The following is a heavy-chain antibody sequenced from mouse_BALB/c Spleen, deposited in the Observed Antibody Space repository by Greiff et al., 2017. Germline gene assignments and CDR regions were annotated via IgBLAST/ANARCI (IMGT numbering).Heavy chain of an antibody. V-gene: IGHV1-18*01. D-gene: IGHD2-10*02. CDR2: INPNNGGT. CDR3: ARGYGNYGYFDV. J-gene: IGHJ1*01. CDR1: GYTFTDYN. Sequence: EVQLQQSGPELVKPGASVKIPCKASGYTFTDYNMDWVKQSHGKSLEWIGDINPNNGGTIYNQKFKGKATLTVDKSSSTAYMELRSLTSEDTAVYYCARGYGNYGYFDVWGAGTTVTVSS.